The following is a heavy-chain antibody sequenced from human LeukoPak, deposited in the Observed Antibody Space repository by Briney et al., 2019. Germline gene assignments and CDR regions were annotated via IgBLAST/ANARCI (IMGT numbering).Heavy chain of an antibody. J-gene: IGHJ4*02. CDR3: ARDGFPVAEDY. CDR2: MNQDGSEK. CDR1: GFTYNNYW. Sequence: GGSLRLSCAASGFTYNNYWMTWVRQAPGKGLEWVANMNQDGSEKYYVDSVKGRFTISRDNAKNTLYLQMNSLRAEGSAVYYCARDGFPVAEDYWGQGTLVTVSS. V-gene: IGHV3-7*01. D-gene: IGHD6-19*01.